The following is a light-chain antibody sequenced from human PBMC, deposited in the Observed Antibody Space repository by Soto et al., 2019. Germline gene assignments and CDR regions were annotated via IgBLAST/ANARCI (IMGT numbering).Light chain of an antibody. Sequence: DIQMTQSPSSLSASVGDEVTITCRASRGIGTFFAWYQQRPGKAPNLLIYSTSTLQSGVPSRFSASRSGTDYTLTIGSLQPEDVATYYCKDYNNAHWTFGQGTKVDIK. CDR3: KDYNNAHWT. V-gene: IGKV1-27*01. CDR1: RGIGTF. J-gene: IGKJ1*01. CDR2: STS.